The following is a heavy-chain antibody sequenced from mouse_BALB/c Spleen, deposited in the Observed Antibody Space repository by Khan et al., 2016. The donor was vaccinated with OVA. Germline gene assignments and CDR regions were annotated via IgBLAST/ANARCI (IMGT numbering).Heavy chain of an antibody. CDR2: ISSSGAT. Sequence: EVQLQESGPSLVKPSQTLSLTCSVAGDSITSGFWNWIRKFPGNKLEYMGYISSSGATYYSPSLKSRISITRDTSNNQYYLQLNSVTTEDTATYYCARWAYRYDRYFDVWGAGTTVTGSS. CDR3: ARWAYRYDRYFDV. J-gene: IGHJ1*01. V-gene: IGHV3-8*02. CDR1: GDSITSGF. D-gene: IGHD2-14*01.